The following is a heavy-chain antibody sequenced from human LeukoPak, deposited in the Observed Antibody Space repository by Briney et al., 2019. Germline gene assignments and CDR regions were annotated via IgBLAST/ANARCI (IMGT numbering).Heavy chain of an antibody. CDR2: IGTVGGT. V-gene: IGHV3-13*01. CDR3: EGARSSGNNWYFDL. J-gene: IGHJ2*01. Sequence: GGSLRLSCAASGFTFDDYDMSWVRQAPGKGLEWVSAIGTVGGTYYPGSVKGRFTISRENAKNTLYLQMNSLRAGDTAVYVSEGARSSGNNWYFDLWGRGTLVTVSS. D-gene: IGHD6-25*01. CDR1: GFTFDDYD.